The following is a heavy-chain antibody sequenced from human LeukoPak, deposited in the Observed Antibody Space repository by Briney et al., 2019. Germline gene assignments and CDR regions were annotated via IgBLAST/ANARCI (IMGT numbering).Heavy chain of an antibody. J-gene: IGHJ4*02. CDR3: ARDYWRSIDH. CDR1: GFTFRNYW. CDR2: IKQDGSDR. Sequence: GGSLRLSCAASGFTFRNYWMSWVRQVPGTGLEWVANIKQDGSDRNYVTSVRGRFTISRDNAESSLYLQMNSLRAEDTAVYYCARDYWRSIDHWGQGTLVAVSS. D-gene: IGHD1-1*01. V-gene: IGHV3-7*01.